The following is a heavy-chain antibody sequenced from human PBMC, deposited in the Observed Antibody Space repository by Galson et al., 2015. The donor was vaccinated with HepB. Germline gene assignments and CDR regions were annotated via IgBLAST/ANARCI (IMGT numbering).Heavy chain of an antibody. V-gene: IGHV1-24*01. CDR2: FDPEDGET. CDR3: ARLGVDVDTAMVTPEEDFDY. J-gene: IGHJ4*02. CDR1: GYTLTELS. Sequence: SVKVSCKVSGYTLTELSMHWVRQAPGKGLEWMGGFDPEDGETSYAQKFQGRVTMTRDTSTSTVYMELSSLRSEDTAVYYCARLGVDVDTAMVTPEEDFDYWGQGTLVTVSS. D-gene: IGHD5-18*01.